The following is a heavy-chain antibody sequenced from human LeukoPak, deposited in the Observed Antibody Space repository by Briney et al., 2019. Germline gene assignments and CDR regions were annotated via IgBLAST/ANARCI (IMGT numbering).Heavy chain of an antibody. CDR2: ISGGST. V-gene: IGHV3-23*01. CDR3: SQRAVRAAVDFFDY. CDR1: GFTFSSHA. Sequence: GGSLRLSCAASGFTFSSHAMNWVRQAPGKGLEWVSAISGGSTYYAYAVKGRVTLSIDKYKNTQSLQMNSLRAKDTAAYLCSQRAVRAAVDFFDYWGEGTLVSASS. J-gene: IGHJ4*02. D-gene: IGHD1-26*01.